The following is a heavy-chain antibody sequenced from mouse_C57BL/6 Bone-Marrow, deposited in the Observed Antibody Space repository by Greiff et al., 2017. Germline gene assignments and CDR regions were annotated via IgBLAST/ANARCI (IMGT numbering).Heavy chain of an antibody. CDR2: FYPGSGSI. D-gene: IGHD2-4*01. J-gene: IGHJ3*01. CDR1: GYTFTEYT. CDR3: ARHEERNYDYGAWFAY. Sequence: VQLKESGAELVKPGASVKLSCKASGYTFTEYTIHWVKQRSGQGLEWIGWFYPGSGSIKYNEKFKDKATLTADKSSSTVYMELSRLTSEDSAVYFCARHEERNYDYGAWFAYWGQGTLVTVSA. V-gene: IGHV1-62-2*01.